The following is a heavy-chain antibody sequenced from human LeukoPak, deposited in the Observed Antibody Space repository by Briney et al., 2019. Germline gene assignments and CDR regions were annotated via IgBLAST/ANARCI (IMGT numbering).Heavy chain of an antibody. CDR2: ISSSSSYI. CDR3: ASSVGDYSYYFDY. D-gene: IGHD4-17*01. Sequence: PGGSLRLSCAASGFTFSSYSMNWVRQAPGKGLEWVSSISSSSSYIYYADSVKGRFTISRDNAKNSLYLQMNSLRAEDTAVYYRASSVGDYSYYFDYWGQGTLVAVSS. CDR1: GFTFSSYS. J-gene: IGHJ4*02. V-gene: IGHV3-21*01.